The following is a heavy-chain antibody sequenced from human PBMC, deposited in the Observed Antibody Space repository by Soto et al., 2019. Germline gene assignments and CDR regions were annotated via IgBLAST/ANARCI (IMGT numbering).Heavy chain of an antibody. D-gene: IGHD6-6*01. V-gene: IGHV4-31*03. CDR2: IYYSGST. Sequence: SETLSLTCTVSGGSISSGGYYWSWIRQHPGKGLEWIGYIYYSGSTYYNPSLKSRVTISVDTSKNQFSLKLSSVTAADTAVYYCEREQAIAARPFDYWGQGTLVPVSS. CDR1: GGSISSGGYY. CDR3: EREQAIAARPFDY. J-gene: IGHJ4*02.